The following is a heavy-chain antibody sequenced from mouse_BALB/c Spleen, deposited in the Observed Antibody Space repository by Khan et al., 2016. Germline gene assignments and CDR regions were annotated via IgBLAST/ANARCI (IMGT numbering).Heavy chain of an antibody. CDR1: GYTFTSYW. V-gene: IGHV1-7*01. CDR3: ARRTVYYFDC. CDR2: INPSTGYT. J-gene: IGHJ2*01. Sequence: QVQLQQPGAELAKPGASVKMSCKASGYTFTSYWMHWVKQRPGQGLEWIGYINPSTGYTEYNQKFKDKATLTADKSSSTAYMQLSSLTSEDSAVYYCARRTVYYFDCWGQGTTLTVSS. D-gene: IGHD4-1*01.